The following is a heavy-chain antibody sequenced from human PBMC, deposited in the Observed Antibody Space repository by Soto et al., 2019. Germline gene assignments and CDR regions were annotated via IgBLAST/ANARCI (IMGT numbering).Heavy chain of an antibody. Sequence: SETLSLTCTVSGGSISSSSYFWGWIRQPPGKGLEWIGRIYYSGSTYYNPSLKSRVTVSVDTSKNQFSLMLSSVTAADTALYYCARHGRHGYYTDYFAYWGQGTLVTVSS. CDR1: GGSISSSSYF. J-gene: IGHJ4*02. D-gene: IGHD2-2*02. V-gene: IGHV4-39*01. CDR3: ARHGRHGYYTDYFAY. CDR2: IYYSGST.